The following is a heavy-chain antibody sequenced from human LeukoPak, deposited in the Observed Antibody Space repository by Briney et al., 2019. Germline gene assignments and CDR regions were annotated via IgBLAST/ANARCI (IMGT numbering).Heavy chain of an antibody. D-gene: IGHD5-12*01. CDR3: ANHRGYSTNWFDP. J-gene: IGHJ5*02. CDR2: ITSNSRYI. V-gene: IGHV3-21*04. Sequence: GGSLRLSCAAYGFSFSYYSMNWVRQAPGKGLEWVSSITSNSRYIHYEGSVKGRFTISRDNAKNSLYLKMNSLRAEDTAVYYCANHRGYSTNWFDPWGQGTLVTVSS. CDR1: GFSFSYYS.